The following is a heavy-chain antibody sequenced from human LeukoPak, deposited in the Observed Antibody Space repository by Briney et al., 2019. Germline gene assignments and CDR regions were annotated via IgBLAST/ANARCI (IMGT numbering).Heavy chain of an antibody. J-gene: IGHJ3*02. Sequence: SETLSLTCTVSGNSISSYYWSWIRQPAGKGLEWIGRIYTSGSTNYNPSLKSRVTMSVDTSKNQFSLNLSSVTAADTAFYYCARHEPSAMVSQDAFDIWGQGTMVTVSS. CDR2: IYTSGST. D-gene: IGHD5-18*01. CDR1: GNSISSYY. CDR3: ARHEPSAMVSQDAFDI. V-gene: IGHV4-4*07.